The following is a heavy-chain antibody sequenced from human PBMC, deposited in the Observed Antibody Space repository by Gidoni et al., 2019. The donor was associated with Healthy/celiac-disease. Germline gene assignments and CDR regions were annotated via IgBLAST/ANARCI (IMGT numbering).Heavy chain of an antibody. CDR3: ARAGIADAFDI. Sequence: EVQLVESGGGLVKPGGSLRLSCAASGFTFSSYSMNWVRQAPGRGLEWVSSISSSSSYIYYADSVKGRFTISRDNAKNSLYLQMNSLRAEDTAVYYCARAGIADAFDIWGQGTMVTVSS. CDR2: ISSSSSYI. D-gene: IGHD6-13*01. V-gene: IGHV3-21*01. J-gene: IGHJ3*02. CDR1: GFTFSSYS.